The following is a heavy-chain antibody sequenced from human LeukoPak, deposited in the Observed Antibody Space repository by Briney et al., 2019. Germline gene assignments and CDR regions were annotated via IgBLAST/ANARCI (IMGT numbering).Heavy chain of an antibody. CDR2: ISPNSGGT. CDR3: ARDFWECSSTDAFDI. J-gene: IGHJ3*02. Sequence: ASVKVSCKASAYTFTGYYMHWVRRAPGQGLEWMGWISPNSGGTNYSQKFQGRVTITRDTSISTAYMELSRLRSDDTALYFCARDFWECSSTDAFDIWGQGTMVTVSS. V-gene: IGHV1-2*02. D-gene: IGHD2-2*01. CDR1: AYTFTGYY.